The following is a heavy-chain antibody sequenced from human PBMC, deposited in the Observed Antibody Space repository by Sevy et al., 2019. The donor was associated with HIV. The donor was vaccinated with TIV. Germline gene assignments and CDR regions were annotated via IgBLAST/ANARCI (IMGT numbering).Heavy chain of an antibody. Sequence: GGSLRLSCAASGFTFSSYAMHWVRQAPGKGLEWVAVISYDGSNKYYADSVKGRFTISRDNSKNTLYLQMNSLRAEDTAGYYCARDLRSDYWGQGTLVTVSS. V-gene: IGHV3-30-3*01. CDR3: ARDLRSDY. CDR1: GFTFSSYA. J-gene: IGHJ4*02. CDR2: ISYDGSNK.